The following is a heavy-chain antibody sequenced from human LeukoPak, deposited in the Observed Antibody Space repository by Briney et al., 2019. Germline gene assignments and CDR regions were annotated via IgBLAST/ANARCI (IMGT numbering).Heavy chain of an antibody. CDR1: GSSVRNHL. Sequence: PSGTLSPPCTVSGSSVRNHLWIWIRQPPGKGKGGVGRISSRGYTNYNPSLKSRVAMSVDTSKNQFSLKLNSVTAADTAVYYCVRTMTREWGGWYDNDYWGRGTLVTVSS. CDR3: VRTMTREWGGWYDNDY. CDR2: ISSRGYT. J-gene: IGHJ4*03. V-gene: IGHV4-4*07. D-gene: IGHD6-19*01.